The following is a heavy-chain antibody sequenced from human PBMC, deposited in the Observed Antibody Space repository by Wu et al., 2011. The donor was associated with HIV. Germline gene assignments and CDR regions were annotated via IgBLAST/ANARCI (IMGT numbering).Heavy chain of an antibody. J-gene: IGHJ4*02. Sequence: QVQLVQSGAEVKKGLGASVKVSCKASGYTFTSYGISWVRQAPGQGLEWMGWISTYNGDTNYAQKLQGRVTMTTDTSTSTAYMELRSLTSDDTAVYYCARDGEQQLGRPYYFDYWGQGTLVTVSS. CDR3: ARDGEQQLGRPYYFDY. CDR1: GYTFTSYG. CDR2: ISTYNGDT. V-gene: IGHV1-18*01. D-gene: IGHD6-13*01.